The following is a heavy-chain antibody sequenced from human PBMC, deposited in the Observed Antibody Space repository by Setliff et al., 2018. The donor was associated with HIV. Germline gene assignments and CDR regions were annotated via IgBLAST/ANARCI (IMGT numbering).Heavy chain of an antibody. Sequence: GGSLRLSCAASGFTFSDYAMSWVRQAPGKGLEWVSAISGSGGTTNYTDSVKGRLTIPRDNTKNTRYLKMNSLRAEDTAVYYCAEGGGTYYNFWSGYYWDYWGQGTLVTVSS. CDR2: ISGSGGTT. V-gene: IGHV3-23*01. CDR3: AEGGGTYYNFWSGYYWDY. D-gene: IGHD3-3*01. J-gene: IGHJ4*02. CDR1: GFTFSDYA.